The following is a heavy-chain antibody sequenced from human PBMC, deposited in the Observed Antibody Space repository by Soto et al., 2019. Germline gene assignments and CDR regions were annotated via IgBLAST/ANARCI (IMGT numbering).Heavy chain of an antibody. D-gene: IGHD2-8*01. CDR1: GGSISRYY. CDR2: AYYSGDT. Sequence: PSETLSLTCSVSGGSISRYYWSWIRQPPGKGLEWIGYAYYSGDTGYNPSLQSRVTMAVDTSKNQVSLKLTSVTAADTAVYYCARDRSTYGGGGTGEVKENWFDPWGQGPLVTVSS. V-gene: IGHV4-59*01. CDR3: ARDRSTYGGGGTGEVKENWFDP. J-gene: IGHJ5*02.